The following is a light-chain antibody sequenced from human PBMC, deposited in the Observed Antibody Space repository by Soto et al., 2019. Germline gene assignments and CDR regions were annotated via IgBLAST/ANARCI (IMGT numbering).Light chain of an antibody. CDR1: QSVTGA. J-gene: IGKJ2*01. CDR2: GAS. CDR3: QQYNDWPPYT. V-gene: IGKV3-15*01. Sequence: EILMTQSPATLSVSPGERATLSCRSCQSVTGALAWYQQNPGQAPRLLIYGASTRATGIPDRFSGSGSGTEFTLTISSLQSEDFAVYYCQQYNDWPPYTFGQGTNVEIK.